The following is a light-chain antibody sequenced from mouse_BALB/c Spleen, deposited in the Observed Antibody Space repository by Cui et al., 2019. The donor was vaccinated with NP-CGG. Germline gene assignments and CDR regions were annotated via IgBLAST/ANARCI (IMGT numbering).Light chain of an antibody. V-gene: IGLV1*01. Sequence: QAVVTHSSALTTSPGETVTLTCRSSTGAVTTSNYANWVQEKPEHLFTGLIGGTNNRVPGVPARFSGSLIGDKATLTITGAQTEDEAIYFCALWYSNHWVFGGGTKLTVL. CDR1: TGAVTTSNY. CDR2: GTN. J-gene: IGLJ1*01. CDR3: ALWYSNHWV.